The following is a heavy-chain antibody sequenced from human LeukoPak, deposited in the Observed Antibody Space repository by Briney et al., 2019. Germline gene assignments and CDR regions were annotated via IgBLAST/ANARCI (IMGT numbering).Heavy chain of an antibody. CDR1: GFYFNTYA. CDR3: AKSSGSSSWYDYFDY. Sequence: GGSLRLSCAASGFYFNTYAMHWVRQVPGKGLEWVAFVRFDGSNTRYADSVKGRFTISRDNSKNTLFLQMNNLRPEDTAVCYCAKSSGSSSWYDYFDYWGQGTLATVSS. J-gene: IGHJ4*02. CDR2: VRFDGSNT. D-gene: IGHD6-19*01. V-gene: IGHV3-30*02.